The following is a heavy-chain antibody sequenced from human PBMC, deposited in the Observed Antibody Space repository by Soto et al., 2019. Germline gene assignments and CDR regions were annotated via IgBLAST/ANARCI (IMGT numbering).Heavy chain of an antibody. D-gene: IGHD2-15*01. Sequence: PGGSLRLSCTASGFTFGDYAMSWFRQAPGKGLEWVGFIRSKAYGGTTEYAASVKGRFTISRDDSKSIAYLQMNSLKTEGTAVYYCTRDIGVAATPRDYWGQGTLVTVSS. CDR3: TRDIGVAATPRDY. J-gene: IGHJ4*02. CDR2: IRSKAYGGTT. CDR1: GFTFGDYA. V-gene: IGHV3-49*03.